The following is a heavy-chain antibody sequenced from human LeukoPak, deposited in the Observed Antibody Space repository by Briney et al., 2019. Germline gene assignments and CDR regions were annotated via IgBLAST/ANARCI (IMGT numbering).Heavy chain of an antibody. J-gene: IGHJ5*02. CDR2: TNPNSGGA. V-gene: IGHV1-2*02. D-gene: IGHD2-8*02. CDR1: GYTFTAYY. Sequence: GTSVKVSCKASGYTFTAYYIHWVRQDPGQGPEWMAWTNPNSGGANSALKFQGRVTVTRDTSSSTAYMELKRLASGDTAVYYCGRVATSHSTGAPIARWDQGTLVTVSS. CDR3: GRVATSHSTGAPIAR.